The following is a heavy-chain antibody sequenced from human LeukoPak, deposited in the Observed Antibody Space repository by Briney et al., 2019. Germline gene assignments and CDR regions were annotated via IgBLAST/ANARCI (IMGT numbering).Heavy chain of an antibody. CDR2: IYFSGTT. CDR3: ARQIRYTYDPNWFHP. V-gene: IGHV4-39*01. CDR1: GDSITLTSYY. Sequence: SETLSLTCSVSGDSITLTSYYWAWIRQPPGKGLEWIGSIYFSGTTNYNPSLQSRVTMSVDTSRNQFSLILSSLTATDTAVYYCARQIRYTYDPNWFHPWSQGAPVTVSS. D-gene: IGHD2-2*02. J-gene: IGHJ5*02.